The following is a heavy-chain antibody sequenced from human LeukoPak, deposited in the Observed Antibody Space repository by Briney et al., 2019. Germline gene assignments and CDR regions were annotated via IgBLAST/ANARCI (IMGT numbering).Heavy chain of an antibody. D-gene: IGHD1-1*01. CDR1: GYSISSGYY. J-gene: IGHJ4*02. V-gene: IGHV4-38-2*02. CDR2: MDYTGET. CDR3: VKSGTLLREGFNY. Sequence: SETLSLTCTVSGYSISSGYYWGWIRQPPGKGLEWIGSMDYTGETYYSPSLQSRVTISVDTPRNQFSLNLHSMTAADTAVYYCVKSGTLLREGFNYWGQGTLVTVSS.